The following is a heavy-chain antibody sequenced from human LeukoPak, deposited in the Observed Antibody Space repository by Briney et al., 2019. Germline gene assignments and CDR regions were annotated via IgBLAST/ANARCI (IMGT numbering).Heavy chain of an antibody. J-gene: IGHJ1*01. CDR1: GFTFSSYA. CDR3: ATDQDHGYFRQ. Sequence: GGSLRLSCAASGFTFSSYAMSWVRQAPGKGLEWVSSISSSSSYIYYADSVKGRFTISRDNAKNSLYLQMNSLRAEDTAVFYCATDQDHGYFRQWGQGTLVIVSS. V-gene: IGHV3-21*01. CDR2: ISSSSSYI. D-gene: IGHD3-22*01.